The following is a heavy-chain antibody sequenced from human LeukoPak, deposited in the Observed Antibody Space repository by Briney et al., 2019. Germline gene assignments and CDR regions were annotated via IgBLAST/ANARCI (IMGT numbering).Heavy chain of an antibody. Sequence: ASVNVSCKASGYTFTSYYMHWVRQAPGQGLEWMGRINPSGGSTSYAQKFQGRVTMTRDTSTSTVYMELNSLRSEDTAVYYCARDRVATIYYQYAMDVWGQGTTVTVSS. J-gene: IGHJ6*02. CDR3: ARDRVATIYYQYAMDV. CDR1: GYTFTSYY. V-gene: IGHV1-46*01. D-gene: IGHD5-12*01. CDR2: INPSGGST.